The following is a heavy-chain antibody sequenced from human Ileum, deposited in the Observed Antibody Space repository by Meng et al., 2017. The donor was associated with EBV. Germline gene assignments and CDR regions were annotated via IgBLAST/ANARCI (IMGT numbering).Heavy chain of an antibody. Sequence: QGQWVESGGGVVQPGWSLILSCEASGFSFDTFDMHWARQAPGRGLEWVAVISYDENIKFYADSVKGRFTISRDNSKNTLYLQLNSLRPDDTAFYYCTNLSFWGQGALVTVSS. CDR2: ISYDENIK. J-gene: IGHJ4*02. V-gene: IGHV3-30*18. CDR3: TNLSF. D-gene: IGHD2/OR15-2a*01. CDR1: GFSFDTFD.